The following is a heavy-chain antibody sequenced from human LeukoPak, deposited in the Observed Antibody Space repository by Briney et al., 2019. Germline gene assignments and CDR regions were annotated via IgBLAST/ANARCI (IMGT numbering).Heavy chain of an antibody. Sequence: SVKVSCKAAGFTFTSSALQWVRQARGQRLEWIGFIVAGSGDTNYAQKFQNKVTITRDMSTSTASLELSSLRSEDTAVYYCAAGPKYQLLLGASLHYYYGMDVWGQGTTVTVSS. CDR3: AAGPKYQLLLGASLHYYYGMDV. J-gene: IGHJ6*02. D-gene: IGHD2-2*01. CDR2: IVAGSGDT. V-gene: IGHV1-58*01. CDR1: GFTFTSSA.